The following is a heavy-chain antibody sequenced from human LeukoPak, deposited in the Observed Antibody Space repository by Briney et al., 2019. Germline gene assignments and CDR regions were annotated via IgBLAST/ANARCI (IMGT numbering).Heavy chain of an antibody. D-gene: IGHD2-15*01. V-gene: IGHV3-7*03. J-gene: IGHJ4*02. CDR1: GFTFSSYS. CDR2: IKQDGSEK. Sequence: GGFLRLSCAASGFTFSSYSMNWVRQAPGKGLEWVANIKQDGSEKYYVDSVKGRFTISRDNAKNSLYLQMNSLRAEDTAVYYCARSQVVVASYYFDYWGQGTLVTVSS. CDR3: ARSQVVVASYYFDY.